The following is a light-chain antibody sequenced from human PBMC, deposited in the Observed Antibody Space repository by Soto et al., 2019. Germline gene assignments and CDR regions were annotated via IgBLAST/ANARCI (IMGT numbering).Light chain of an antibody. CDR1: QSVSNNY. Sequence: EIVFTQXPGTXXLAPGEIATLSCRASQSVSNNYLAWYQQKPGQAPRLLIYGASNRATGIPDRFSGSGSGTDFTLTISRLEPEDFAVYYCQQYGSSGTFGQGTKVDIK. CDR2: GAS. J-gene: IGKJ1*01. V-gene: IGKV3-20*01. CDR3: QQYGSSGT.